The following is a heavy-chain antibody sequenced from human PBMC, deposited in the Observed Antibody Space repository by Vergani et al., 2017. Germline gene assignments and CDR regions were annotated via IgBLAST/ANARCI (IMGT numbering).Heavy chain of an antibody. J-gene: IGHJ4*02. D-gene: IGHD3-10*01. CDR3: AGTMVRGVSNY. Sequence: EVQLVESGGGLVQPGGSLRLSCAASGFTFSSYWMSWVRQAPGKGLEGVANIKQDGSEKYYGDSVKGRFTISRDNAKNSLYLQMNSLRAEDTAVYYCAGTMVRGVSNYWGQGTLVTVSS. CDR2: IKQDGSEK. CDR1: GFTFSSYW. V-gene: IGHV3-7*01.